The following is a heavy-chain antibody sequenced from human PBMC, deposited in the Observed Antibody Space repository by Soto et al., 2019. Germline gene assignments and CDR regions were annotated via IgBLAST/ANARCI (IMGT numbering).Heavy chain of an antibody. CDR1: GYTFTSYY. CDR2: INPSGGST. D-gene: IGHD3-22*01. CDR3: ARDGLLGAFDI. J-gene: IGHJ3*02. Sequence: QVQLVQSGAEVKKPGASVKVSCKASGYTFTSYYMHWVRQAPGQGLEWMGIINPSGGSTSYAQKFQGRVTMTRDTSTSTVYMELSSLRSEDTAVYYGARDGLLGAFDIWGQGTMVTVSS. V-gene: IGHV1-46*01.